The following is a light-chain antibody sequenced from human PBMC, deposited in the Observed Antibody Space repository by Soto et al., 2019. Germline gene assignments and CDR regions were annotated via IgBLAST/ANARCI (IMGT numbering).Light chain of an antibody. J-gene: IGKJ2*01. Sequence: EIVLPQSPGTLSLSPGERATLSCRASQVITSSYLSWYQQKPGQAPRLLISRASTRAAGVPDRFSGSGSGTDFTLSISRLEPEDFAVYYCHQYGSSPPYTFGQGTKLEIK. CDR1: QVITSSY. V-gene: IGKV3-20*01. CDR3: HQYGSSPPYT. CDR2: RAS.